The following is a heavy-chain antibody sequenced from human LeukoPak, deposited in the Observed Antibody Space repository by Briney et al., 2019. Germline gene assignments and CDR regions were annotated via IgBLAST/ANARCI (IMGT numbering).Heavy chain of an antibody. D-gene: IGHD3-9*01. CDR2: IYYSGST. V-gene: IGHV4-59*01. Sequence: SETLSLTCTVSGGSISSYYWSWIRQPPGKGLEWIGYIYYSGSTNYNPSLKSRVTISVDTSKNQFSLKLSSVTAADTAVYYCARLTGYRIESAFDIWGQGTMVTVSS. J-gene: IGHJ3*02. CDR3: ARLTGYRIESAFDI. CDR1: GGSISSYY.